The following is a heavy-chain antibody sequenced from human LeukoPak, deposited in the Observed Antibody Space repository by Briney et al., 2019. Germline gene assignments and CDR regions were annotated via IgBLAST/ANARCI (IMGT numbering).Heavy chain of an antibody. CDR1: GFTFSSYW. Sequence: GGSLRLSCAASGFTFSSYWTSWVRQAPGKGLEWVANIKQDGSEKYYVDSVKGRFTISRDNAKNSLYLQMNRLRAEDTAVYYCARVSHDAFDMWGQGTMVTVSS. CDR2: IKQDGSEK. J-gene: IGHJ3*02. V-gene: IGHV3-7*01. CDR3: ARVSHDAFDM.